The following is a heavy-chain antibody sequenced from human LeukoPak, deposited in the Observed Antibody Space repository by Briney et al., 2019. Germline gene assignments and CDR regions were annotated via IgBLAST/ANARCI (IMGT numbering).Heavy chain of an antibody. Sequence: GASVKVSCKASGYTFTSYGISWVRQAPGQGLEWMGWISPYNGNTNYAQKLQGRITMTTDTSTSTAYMELRSLRSDDTAVYYCARDRIFGGQLLRGAAFDIWGQGTMVTVSS. D-gene: IGHD2-15*01. CDR2: ISPYNGNT. V-gene: IGHV1-18*01. CDR3: ARDRIFGGQLLRGAAFDI. CDR1: GYTFTSYG. J-gene: IGHJ3*02.